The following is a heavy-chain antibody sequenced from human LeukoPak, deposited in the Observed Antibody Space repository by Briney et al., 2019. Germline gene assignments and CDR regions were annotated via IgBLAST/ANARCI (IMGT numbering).Heavy chain of an antibody. CDR3: AKDYDFWSGYYSNYYFDY. CDR1: GFTSSSYA. V-gene: IGHV3-23*01. D-gene: IGHD3-3*01. J-gene: IGHJ4*02. CDR2: ISGSGGST. Sequence: GGSLRLSCAASGFTSSSYAMSWVRQAPGKGLEWVSAISGSGGSTYYADSVKGRFTISRDNSKNTLYLQMNSLRAEDTAVYYCAKDYDFWSGYYSNYYFDYWGQGTLVTVSS.